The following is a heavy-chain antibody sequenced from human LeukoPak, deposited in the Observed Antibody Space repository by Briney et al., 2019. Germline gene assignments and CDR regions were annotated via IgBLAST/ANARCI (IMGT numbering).Heavy chain of an antibody. Sequence: ASVKVSCKASGYTFTSYGISWVRQAPGQGLEWMGWISAYNGNTNYAQKLQGRVTMTTDTSTSTAYMELRSLRSDDTAVYYCATRAAAQDAFDIWGQGTMVTASS. CDR1: GYTFTSYG. CDR2: ISAYNGNT. V-gene: IGHV1-18*01. D-gene: IGHD6-13*01. CDR3: ATRAAAQDAFDI. J-gene: IGHJ3*02.